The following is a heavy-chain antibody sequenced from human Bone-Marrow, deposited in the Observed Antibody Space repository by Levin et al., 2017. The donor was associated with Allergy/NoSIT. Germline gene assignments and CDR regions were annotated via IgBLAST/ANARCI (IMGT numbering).Heavy chain of an antibody. CDR3: ARRGGIAAAGPARGYYYYGMDV. CDR2: INHSGST. V-gene: IGHV4-34*01. Sequence: SETLSLTCAVYGGSFSGYYWSWIRQPPGKGLEWIGEINHSGSTNYNPSLKSRVTISVDTSKNQFSLKLSSVTAADTAVYYCARRGGIAAAGPARGYYYYGMDVWGQGTTVTVSS. CDR1: GGSFSGYY. J-gene: IGHJ6*02. D-gene: IGHD6-13*01.